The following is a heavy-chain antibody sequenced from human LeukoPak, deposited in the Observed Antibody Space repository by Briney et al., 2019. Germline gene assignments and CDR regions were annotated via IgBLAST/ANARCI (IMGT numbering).Heavy chain of an antibody. Sequence: ASVKVSCKASGGTFSSYAISWVRQAPGQGLEWMGGIIPIFGTANYAQKFQGRVTITTDESTSTAYMELSSLRSEDTAVYYCATRRLQPAFDIWGQGTMVTVSS. CDR2: IIPIFGTA. D-gene: IGHD5-24*01. CDR1: GGTFSSYA. V-gene: IGHV1-69*05. CDR3: ATRRLQPAFDI. J-gene: IGHJ3*02.